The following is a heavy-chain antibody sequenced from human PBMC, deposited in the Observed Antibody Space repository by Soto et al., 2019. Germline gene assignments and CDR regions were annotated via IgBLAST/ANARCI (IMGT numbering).Heavy chain of an antibody. V-gene: IGHV3-30-3*01. Sequence: QVQLVESGGGVVQPGRSLRLSCAVSGFTFSSYAMHWVRQAPGKGLEWVAVISYDGANKYCADSVKGRFTISRDNSKNTLYLQMNSLRAEDTAVYYCARGRQTTVTGLIDYWGQGTLVTVSS. CDR3: ARGRQTTVTGLIDY. CDR2: ISYDGANK. D-gene: IGHD4-17*01. J-gene: IGHJ4*02. CDR1: GFTFSSYA.